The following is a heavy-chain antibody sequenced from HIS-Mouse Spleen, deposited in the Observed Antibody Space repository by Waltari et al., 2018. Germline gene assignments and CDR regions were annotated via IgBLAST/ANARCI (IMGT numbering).Heavy chain of an antibody. D-gene: IGHD3-22*01. Sequence: EVQLVQSGAEVKKPGESLKISCKGSGYSFTSYWIGWVRQMPGNGLEWRGIIYPGDSDTRYSPSFQGQVTISADKSISTAYLQWSSLKASDTAMYYCARHEGYYYDSSGPHYFDYWGQGTLVTVSS. J-gene: IGHJ4*02. V-gene: IGHV5-51*01. CDR3: ARHEGYYYDSSGPHYFDY. CDR2: IYPGDSDT. CDR1: GYSFTSYW.